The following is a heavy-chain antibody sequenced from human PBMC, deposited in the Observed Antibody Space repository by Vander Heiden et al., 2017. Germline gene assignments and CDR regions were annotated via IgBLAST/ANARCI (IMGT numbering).Heavy chain of an antibody. D-gene: IGHD6-13*01. CDR3: ARGELRYSSSPFDY. J-gene: IGHJ4*02. CDR1: GDSVSTNSAP. CDR2: TYYRSKWYN. V-gene: IGHV6-1*01. Sequence: QVQLQQSGPGLVKPSQTLSLTCAISGDSVSTNSAPWNWIRQSPSRGLEGLGRTYYRSKWYNDYAVSVKSRITINPDTSKNQFSLQLSSVTPEDTAVYYCARGELRYSSSPFDYWGQGTLVTVSS.